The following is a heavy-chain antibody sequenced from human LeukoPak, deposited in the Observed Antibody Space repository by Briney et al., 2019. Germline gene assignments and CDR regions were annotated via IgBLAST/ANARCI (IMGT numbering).Heavy chain of an antibody. CDR3: ARDPNYYDSSGYYDY. J-gene: IGHJ4*02. D-gene: IGHD3-22*01. V-gene: IGHV3-48*01. Sequence: GGSLRLSCAASGFTFSSYSMNWVRQAPGKGLEWVSYISISSSTIYYADSVKGRFTISRDNAKNSLYLQMNSLRGEDTAVYYCARDPNYYDSSGYYDYWGQGTLVTVSS. CDR2: ISISSSTI. CDR1: GFTFSSYS.